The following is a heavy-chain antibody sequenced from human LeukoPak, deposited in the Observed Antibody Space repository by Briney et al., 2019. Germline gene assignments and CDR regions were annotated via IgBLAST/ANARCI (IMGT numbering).Heavy chain of an antibody. D-gene: IGHD1-26*01. CDR1: GDSVTRCSYY. CDR2: IYPNRGTA. J-gene: IGHJ4*02. CDR3: AGQGGSSGSFYILNS. Sequence: PSQTLSLPCAISGDSVTRCSYYWGWIRQPPGLVLEWIGSIYPNRGTAFSNPTLKSQLHIPMHTSKNQFSLNLSSLAAADTAVYFCAGQGGSSGSFYILNSWGQGPLVTVTS. V-gene: IGHV4-39*01.